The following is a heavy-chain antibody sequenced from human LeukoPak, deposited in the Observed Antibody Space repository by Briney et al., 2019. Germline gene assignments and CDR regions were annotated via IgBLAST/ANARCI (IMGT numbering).Heavy chain of an antibody. Sequence: SETLSLTCTVSGYSISSGYYWGWIRQPPGKGLEWIVSFYHSGSTYYNPSLKSRVTISLDTSKNQFSLKLSSVTAADTAVYYCARQAIGFGEFLFDYWGQGTLVTVSS. V-gene: IGHV4-38-2*02. CDR3: ARQAIGFGEFLFDY. D-gene: IGHD3-10*01. J-gene: IGHJ4*02. CDR2: FYHSGST. CDR1: GYSISSGYY.